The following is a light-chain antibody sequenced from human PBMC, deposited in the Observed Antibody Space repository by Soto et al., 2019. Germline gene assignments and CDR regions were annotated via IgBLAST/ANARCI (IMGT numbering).Light chain of an antibody. V-gene: IGLV2-14*01. J-gene: IGLJ1*01. CDR3: SSYTGGNPSYV. CDR1: SSDVGGYNY. CDR2: EVS. Sequence: QSVLTQPASVSGSPGQSITIYCTGSSSDVGGYNYVSWYQQHPGKAPKLMIYEVSNRPSGISNRFSGSKSGNTASLTISGLQAEDEADYYCSSYTGGNPSYVFGTGTKLTVL.